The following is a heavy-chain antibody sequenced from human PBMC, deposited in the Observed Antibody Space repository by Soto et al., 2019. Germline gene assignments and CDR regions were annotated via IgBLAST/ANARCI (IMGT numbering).Heavy chain of an antibody. CDR2: IIPIFGTA. D-gene: IGHD6-13*01. J-gene: IGHJ6*02. V-gene: IGHV1-69*13. CDR3: ARGIARDYYYYYGMDV. Sequence: GASLKVSCKASGGTFSSYAISWVRQAPGQGLEWMGGIIPIFGTANYAQKFQGRVTITADESTSTAYMELSSLRSEDTAVYYCARGIARDYYYYYGMDVWGQGTTVTVSS. CDR1: GGTFSSYA.